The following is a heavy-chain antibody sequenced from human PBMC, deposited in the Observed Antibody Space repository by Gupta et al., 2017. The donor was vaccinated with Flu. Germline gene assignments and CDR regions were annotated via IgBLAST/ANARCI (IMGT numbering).Heavy chain of an antibody. CDR2: IYANGGT. J-gene: IGHJ4*02. V-gene: IGHV4-61*02. CDR1: RASISSGNFY. Sequence: QVQLQESGPGLVKPSQTLSLTCTVSRASISSGNFYWGWIRQPAGKGLEWIGRIYANGGTGYNPSLKSRVTISRDTSRNHFSLNLISVTAADTAVYYCAREPTGNWGQGTLVIVSS. CDR3: AREPTGN.